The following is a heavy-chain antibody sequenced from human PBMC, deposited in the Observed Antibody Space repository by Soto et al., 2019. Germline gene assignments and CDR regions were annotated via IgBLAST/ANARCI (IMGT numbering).Heavy chain of an antibody. Sequence: GGSLRLSCAASGFTFSSYGMHWVRQAPGKGLEWVAVISYDGSNKYYADSVKGRFTISRDNSKNTLYLQMNSLRAEDTAVYYCAKDGKFGGVIERMGYFDYWGQGTLVTVSS. J-gene: IGHJ4*02. CDR1: GFTFSSYG. CDR2: ISYDGSNK. CDR3: AKDGKFGGVIERMGYFDY. D-gene: IGHD3-16*01. V-gene: IGHV3-30*18.